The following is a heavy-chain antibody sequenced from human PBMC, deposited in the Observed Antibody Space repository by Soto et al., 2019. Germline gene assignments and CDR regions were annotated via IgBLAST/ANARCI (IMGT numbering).Heavy chain of an antibody. D-gene: IGHD3-10*01. CDR2: IWYDGSNK. J-gene: IGHJ6*02. CDR1: GFTFSSYG. CDR3: ARDSNPRRGKRGGMDV. V-gene: IGHV3-33*01. Sequence: GGSLRLSCAASGFTFSSYGMHWVRQAPGKGLEWVAVIWYDGSNKYYADSVKGRFTISRDNSKNTLYLQMNSLRAEDTAVYYCARDSNPRRGKRGGMDVWGQGTTVTVSS.